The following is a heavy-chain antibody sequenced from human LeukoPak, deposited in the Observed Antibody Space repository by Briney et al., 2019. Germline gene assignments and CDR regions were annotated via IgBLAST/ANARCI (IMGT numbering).Heavy chain of an antibody. CDR2: ISGSGGST. CDR3: AKDPLIFPMLRGVDY. V-gene: IGHV3-23*01. J-gene: IGHJ4*02. CDR1: GFTFSSYA. Sequence: QPGGSLRLSCAASGFTFSSYAMSWVRQAPGEGLEWVSGISGSGGSTYYADSVKGRFTISKDNSKNTVYLQMNSLRAEDTAVYYCAKDPLIFPMLRGVDYWGQGTLVTVSS. D-gene: IGHD3-10*01.